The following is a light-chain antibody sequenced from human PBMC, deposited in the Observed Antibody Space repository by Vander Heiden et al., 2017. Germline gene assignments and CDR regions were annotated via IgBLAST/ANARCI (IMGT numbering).Light chain of an antibody. V-gene: IGKV3D-15*01. Sequence: SVDTNLAWYQQKPGQAPRLLIYGASTSATGIPARFSGSGSGTEFTLTIITRQSEDFAIYFCHQGLYWPLTFGGGTKVEIK. CDR3: HQGLYWPLT. CDR2: GAS. CDR1: SVDTN. J-gene: IGKJ4*01.